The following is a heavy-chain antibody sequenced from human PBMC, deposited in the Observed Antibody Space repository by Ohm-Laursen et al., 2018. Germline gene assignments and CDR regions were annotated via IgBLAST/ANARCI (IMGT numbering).Heavy chain of an antibody. J-gene: IGHJ4*02. CDR2: IYYSGST. CDR1: GGSISSYY. Sequence: GTLSLTCSVSGGSISSYYWSWIRQPPGKGLEWIGYIYYSGSTNYNPSLKSRVTISVDTSKNQFSLKLSSVTAADTAVYYCAREPEWLSFDYWGQGTLVTVSS. D-gene: IGHD3-3*01. V-gene: IGHV4-59*01. CDR3: AREPEWLSFDY.